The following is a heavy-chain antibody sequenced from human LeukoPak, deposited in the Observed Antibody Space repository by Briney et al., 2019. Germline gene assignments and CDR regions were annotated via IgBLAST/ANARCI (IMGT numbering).Heavy chain of an antibody. Sequence: SETLSLTCTVSGGSISSGSYYWSWIRQPAGKGLEWIGRIYTSGSTNYNPSLKSRVTISVDTSKNQFSLKLSSVTAADTAVYYCARVGVTGTTTGTYYFDYWGQGTLVTVSS. CDR2: IYTSGST. D-gene: IGHD1-20*01. CDR3: ARVGVTGTTTGTYYFDY. V-gene: IGHV4-61*02. CDR1: GGSISSGSYY. J-gene: IGHJ4*02.